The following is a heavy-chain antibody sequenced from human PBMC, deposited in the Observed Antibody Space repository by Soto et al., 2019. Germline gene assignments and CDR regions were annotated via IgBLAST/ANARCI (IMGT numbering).Heavy chain of an antibody. CDR2: VVPYNDNT. J-gene: IGHJ2*01. CDR3: ARCYCSLGSCYTCWHFDL. CDR1: GYTFTNYG. D-gene: IGHD2-15*01. V-gene: IGHV1-18*04. Sequence: QVQLVQSGAEVKKPGASVRVSCKASGYTFTNYGISWVRQAPGQGPEWMGWVVPYNDNTDHAQNSEGSVTMTTDTSTNNAYMELGSLRSDDTALYYCARCYCSLGSCYTCWHFDLWGRGTLVTVSS.